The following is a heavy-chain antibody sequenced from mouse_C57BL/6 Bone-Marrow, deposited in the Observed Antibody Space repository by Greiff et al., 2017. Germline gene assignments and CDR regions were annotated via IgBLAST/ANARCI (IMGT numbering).Heavy chain of an antibody. Sequence: EVHLVESGAELVRPGASVKLSCTASGFNIKDDYMHWVKQRPEQGLEWIGWIDPENGDTEYASKFQGKATITADTSSNTAYLQLSSLTSEDTAVYYCTTGGSPFAYGGQGTLVTVSA. J-gene: IGHJ3*01. CDR1: GFNIKDDY. CDR3: TTGGSPFAY. CDR2: IDPENGDT. D-gene: IGHD1-1*01. V-gene: IGHV14-4*01.